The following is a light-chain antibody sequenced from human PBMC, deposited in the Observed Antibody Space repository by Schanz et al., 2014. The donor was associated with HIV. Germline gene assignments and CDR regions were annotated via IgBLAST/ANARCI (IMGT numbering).Light chain of an antibody. J-gene: IGKJ4*01. CDR2: DAS. CDR1: QDINNF. CDR3: QQYENLPGT. V-gene: IGKV1-33*01. Sequence: DIQMTQSPSSLSASVGDRVPITCQASQDINNFLNWYQQKPGKAPQLLIYDASLLETGVPSRFSGGGSGTDFIFTIDSLQPEDIATYYCQQYENLPGTFGGGTKVEIK.